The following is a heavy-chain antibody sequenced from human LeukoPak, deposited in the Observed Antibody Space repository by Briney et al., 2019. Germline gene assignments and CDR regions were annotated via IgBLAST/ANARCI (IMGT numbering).Heavy chain of an antibody. J-gene: IGHJ1*01. CDR2: IYTSGST. CDR3: ARDRGGSGWPQSAEYFQH. CDR1: GGSISSYY. Sequence: PSETLSLTCTVSGGSISSYYWSWIRQPAGKGLEWIGRIYTSGSTNYNPSLKSRVTMSVDTSKNQFSLKLRSVTAADTAVYYCARDRGGSGWPQSAEYFQHWGQGTLVTVSS. D-gene: IGHD6-19*01. V-gene: IGHV4-4*07.